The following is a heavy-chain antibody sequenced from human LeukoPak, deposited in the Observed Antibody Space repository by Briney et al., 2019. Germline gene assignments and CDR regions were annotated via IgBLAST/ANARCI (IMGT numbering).Heavy chain of an antibody. Sequence: PGGSLRLSCAASGFTFSSYSMNWVRQAPGKGLEWVSYISSSSSTIYYADSVKGRFTISRDNSKNTLYLQMNSLRAEDTAVYYCARSLRYFDWLSPGYGMDVWGQGTTVTVSS. V-gene: IGHV3-48*01. CDR2: ISSSSSTI. CDR3: ARSLRYFDWLSPGYGMDV. D-gene: IGHD3-9*01. J-gene: IGHJ6*02. CDR1: GFTFSSYS.